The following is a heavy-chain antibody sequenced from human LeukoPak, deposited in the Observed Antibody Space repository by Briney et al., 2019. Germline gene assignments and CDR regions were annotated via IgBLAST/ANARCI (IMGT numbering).Heavy chain of an antibody. CDR1: GYSFTSYW. V-gene: IGHV5-51*01. CDR3: ARHSSRRVPAAKARGYNYYYYYMDV. J-gene: IGHJ6*03. Sequence: GGSLKISWKGSGYSFTSYWIGWVRQMPGKGLEWMGIFYPGDSDTRYSPSFQGQVTISADKSISTAYLQWSSLRASHTAMYYCARHSSRRVPAAKARGYNYYYYYMDVWGKGTTVTVSS. CDR2: FYPGDSDT. D-gene: IGHD2-2*01.